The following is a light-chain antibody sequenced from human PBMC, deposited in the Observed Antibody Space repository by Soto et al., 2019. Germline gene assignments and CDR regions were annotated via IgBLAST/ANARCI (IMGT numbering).Light chain of an antibody. CDR1: QRVGSSH. CDR2: SAS. CDR3: HQYGSATWT. J-gene: IGKJ1*01. Sequence: EIVLTQSPGTPTLSPGEIAALACRVCQRVGSSHLAWYQQKPGQGPRLLIYSASSRATGIPDRFSCSGSGTDFTLTISRLEPEDFAVYYCHQYGSATWTFGQGTKVDIK. V-gene: IGKV3-20*01.